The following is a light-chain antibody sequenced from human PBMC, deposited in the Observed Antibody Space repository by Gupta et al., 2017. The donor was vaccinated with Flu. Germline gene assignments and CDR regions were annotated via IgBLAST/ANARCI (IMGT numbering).Light chain of an antibody. J-gene: IGKJ3*01. V-gene: IGKV1-39*01. CDR2: GAS. CDR1: QGIGKH. Sequence: DVRMTQSPSSLSAYVGDTVTISCRASQGIGKHLNWYQQKSGKAPSLLIYGASTLQTGVPSRFSGSASEREFTLTINGLQREGGATYICQESFTPPWSFGPGTKVEIK. CDR3: QESFTPPWS.